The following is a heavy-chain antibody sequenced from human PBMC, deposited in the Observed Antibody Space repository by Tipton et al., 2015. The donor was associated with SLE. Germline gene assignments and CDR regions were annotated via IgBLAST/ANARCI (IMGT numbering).Heavy chain of an antibody. Sequence: TLSLTCTVSGGSISSGSYYWSWIRQPPGKGLEWIGYIYYSGSTNYNPSLKSRVTISVDASKNQFSLKLSSVTAADTAVYYCARLGFFDYWGQGTLVTVSS. CDR3: ARLGFFDY. V-gene: IGHV4-61*01. D-gene: IGHD7-27*01. CDR1: GGSISSGSYY. CDR2: IYYSGST. J-gene: IGHJ4*02.